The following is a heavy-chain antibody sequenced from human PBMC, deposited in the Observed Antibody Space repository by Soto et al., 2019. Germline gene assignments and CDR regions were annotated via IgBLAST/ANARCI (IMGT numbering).Heavy chain of an antibody. Sequence: QLQLQESGPGLVKPSETLSLTCTVSGGSISSSSYYWGWIRQPPGKGLEWIGSIYYSGSTYYNPSLKSRVTISVDTPKNQFSLKRSSVTAADTAVYYCARLGRNGDIDYWGQGTLVTVSS. CDR1: GGSISSSSYY. J-gene: IGHJ4*02. CDR3: ARLGRNGDIDY. V-gene: IGHV4-39*01. D-gene: IGHD4-17*01. CDR2: IYYSGST.